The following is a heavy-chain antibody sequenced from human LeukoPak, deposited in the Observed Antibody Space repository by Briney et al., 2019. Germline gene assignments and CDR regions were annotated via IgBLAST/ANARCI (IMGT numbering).Heavy chain of an antibody. D-gene: IGHD2-15*01. Sequence: ASVKVSCKASGYTFSDYYMHWVRQAPGQGLEWMGRINSKSGGTNYAQNFQGRVTMTRDTSISTAYMELSRLRSDDTAVYWCARSRSGGENWFDHWGQGTLVTVSS. J-gene: IGHJ5*02. V-gene: IGHV1-2*06. CDR1: GYTFSDYY. CDR3: ARSRSGGENWFDH. CDR2: INSKSGGT.